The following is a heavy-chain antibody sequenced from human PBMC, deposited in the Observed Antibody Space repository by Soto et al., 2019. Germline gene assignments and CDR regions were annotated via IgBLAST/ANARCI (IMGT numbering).Heavy chain of an antibody. Sequence: GGSLRLSCSGSGFIFSIYAIRWVRQAPGKGLEWVSYISSSSSYTNYADSVKGRFTISRDNAKKSLYLQMNSLRAEDTAVYYCARSGYFDYWGQGTLVTVS. CDR1: GFIFSIYA. V-gene: IGHV3-11*06. J-gene: IGHJ4*02. CDR3: ARSGYFDY. D-gene: IGHD2-8*02. CDR2: ISSSSSYT.